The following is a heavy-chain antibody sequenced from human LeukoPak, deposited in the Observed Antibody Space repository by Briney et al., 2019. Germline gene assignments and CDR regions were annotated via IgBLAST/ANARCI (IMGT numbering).Heavy chain of an antibody. Sequence: HPGGSLRLSCAASGFTFSSYDMNWVRQAPGKGLEWISFITTSSTTIYYADSVKGRFSISRDNVKNSLYLQMNSLRAEDTAVYYCARGADTGYSSDSWGQGTLVTVSS. D-gene: IGHD6-19*01. CDR3: ARGADTGYSSDS. CDR1: GFTFSSYD. V-gene: IGHV3-48*01. J-gene: IGHJ5*02. CDR2: ITTSSTTI.